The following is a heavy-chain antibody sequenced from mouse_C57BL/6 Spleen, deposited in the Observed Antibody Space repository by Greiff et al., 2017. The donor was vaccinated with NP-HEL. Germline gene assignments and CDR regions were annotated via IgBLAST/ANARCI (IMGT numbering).Heavy chain of an antibody. V-gene: IGHV1-80*01. J-gene: IGHJ1*03. CDR3: ARSGYYDYDVEYFDV. D-gene: IGHD2-4*01. CDR2: IYPGDGDT. Sequence: QVQLQQSGAELVKPGASVKISCKASGYAFSSYWMNWVKQRPGKGLEWIGQIYPGDGDTNYNGKFKGKATLTADKSSSTADMQLSSLTSEDSAVYFCARSGYYDYDVEYFDVWGTGTTVTVSS. CDR1: GYAFSSYW.